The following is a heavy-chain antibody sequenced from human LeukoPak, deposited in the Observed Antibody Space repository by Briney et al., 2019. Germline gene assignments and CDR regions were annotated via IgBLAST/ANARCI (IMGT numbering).Heavy chain of an antibody. V-gene: IGHV4-59*12. CDR1: GGSIRSYY. D-gene: IGHD5-18*01. CDR3: ARIADTAMVTGFDY. Sequence: SETLSLTCTVSGGSIRSYYWSWIRQPPGKGLEWIAYIYNSETNNNTKHNPSLKSRVTISVDTSKNQFSLKLSSVTAADTAVYYCARIADTAMVTGFDYWGHGTLVTVSS. J-gene: IGHJ4*01. CDR2: IYNSETNNNT.